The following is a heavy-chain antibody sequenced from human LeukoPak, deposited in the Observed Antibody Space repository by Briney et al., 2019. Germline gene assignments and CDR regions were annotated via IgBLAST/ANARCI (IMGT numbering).Heavy chain of an antibody. CDR3: AKDREDIVVVVAATPLDY. CDR2: IDSSGGYM. D-gene: IGHD2-15*01. J-gene: IGHJ4*02. Sequence: GGSLRLSCEASGFTFNTYSMNWARQAPGKGLEWVPSIDSSGGYMFYADSVKGRFIISRDNSKNTLYLQMNSLRAEDTAVYYCAKDREDIVVVVAATPLDYWGQGTLVTVSS. CDR1: GFTFNTYS. V-gene: IGHV3-21*01.